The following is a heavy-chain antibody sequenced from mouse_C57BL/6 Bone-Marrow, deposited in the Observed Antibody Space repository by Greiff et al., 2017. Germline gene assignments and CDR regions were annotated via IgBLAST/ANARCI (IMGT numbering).Heavy chain of an antibody. CDR1: GYSITSGYD. CDR2: ISYSGST. V-gene: IGHV3-1*01. Sequence: EVQLQQSGPGMVKPSQSLSLTCTVTGYSITSGYDWHWIRHFPGNKLEWMGYISYSGSTNYNPSLKSRISITHDTSKNHFFLKLNSVTTEDTATYYCASGYYGSSPAYWGQGTLVTVSA. J-gene: IGHJ3*01. CDR3: ASGYYGSSPAY. D-gene: IGHD1-1*01.